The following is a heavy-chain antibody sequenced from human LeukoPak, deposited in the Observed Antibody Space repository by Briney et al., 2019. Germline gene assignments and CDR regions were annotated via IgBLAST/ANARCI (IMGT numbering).Heavy chain of an antibody. CDR2: MSYSGAT. D-gene: IGHD2-2*01. J-gene: IGHJ4*02. CDR1: GGSISSSSYH. CDR3: ARHCRAVLVVPVARGDYFDY. V-gene: IGHV4-39*01. Sequence: SETLSHTCTVSGGSISSSSYHWGWIGQSPGEGLQWITSMSYSGATYYNPSLQSRVIISVDTSKNQFSLKLYSVTAADTAVYYCARHCRAVLVVPVARGDYFDYLGQGTLVTVSS.